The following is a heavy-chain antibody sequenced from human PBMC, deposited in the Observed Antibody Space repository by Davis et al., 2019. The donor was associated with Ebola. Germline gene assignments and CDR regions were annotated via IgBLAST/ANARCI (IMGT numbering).Heavy chain of an antibody. CDR3: ARVGTTVTTIDY. Sequence: AASVKVSCKASGYTFTGYYMHWVRQAPGQGLAWMGWINPNSGGTNYAQKFQGRVTMTRDTSISTAYMDLSRLRSDDTAVYYCARVGTTVTTIDYWGQGTLVTVSS. D-gene: IGHD4-17*01. CDR2: INPNSGGT. CDR1: GYTFTGYY. V-gene: IGHV1-2*02. J-gene: IGHJ4*02.